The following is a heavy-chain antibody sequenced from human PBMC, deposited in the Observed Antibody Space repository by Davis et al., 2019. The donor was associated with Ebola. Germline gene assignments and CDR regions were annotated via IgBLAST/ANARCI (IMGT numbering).Heavy chain of an antibody. D-gene: IGHD3-10*01. V-gene: IGHV1-2*04. CDR2: INPNSGGT. Sequence: ASVKVSCKASGYTFTGYYMHWVRQAPGQGLEWMGWINPNSGGTNYAQKFQGWVTMTRDTYISTAYMEMSRLRSDDTAVYYCAREGNYGSGSYSGFDPWGQGTLVTVSS. CDR1: GYTFTGYY. J-gene: IGHJ5*02. CDR3: AREGNYGSGSYSGFDP.